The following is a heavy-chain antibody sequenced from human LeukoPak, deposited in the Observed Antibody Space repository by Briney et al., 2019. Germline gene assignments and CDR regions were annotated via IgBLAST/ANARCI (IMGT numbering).Heavy chain of an antibody. J-gene: IGHJ4*02. CDR3: ARAGNFDY. D-gene: IGHD1-26*01. Sequence: PGRSLRLSCAASGFTFSSYAMHWVRQAPGKGLEWVAVISYDGSNKYYADSVKGRFTISRDNSKNTLYLQMNSLRAEDTAVYYCARAGNFDYWGQGTLVTVSS. CDR1: GFTFSSYA. V-gene: IGHV3-30-3*01. CDR2: ISYDGSNK.